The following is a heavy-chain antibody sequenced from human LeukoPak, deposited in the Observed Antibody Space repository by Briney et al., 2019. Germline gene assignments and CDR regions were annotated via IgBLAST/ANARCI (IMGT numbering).Heavy chain of an antibody. D-gene: IGHD3-3*01. CDR1: GYTFTGYY. J-gene: IGHJ5*02. V-gene: IGHV1-2*02. CDR3: ARHDGSLEWTWFDP. CDR2: INPNSGGT. Sequence: GASVKVSCKASGYTFTGYYMHWVRQAPGQGLEWMGWINPNSGGTNYAQKFQGRVTMTRDTSISTAYMELSRLRSDDTAVYYCARHDGSLEWTWFDPWGQGTLVTVSS.